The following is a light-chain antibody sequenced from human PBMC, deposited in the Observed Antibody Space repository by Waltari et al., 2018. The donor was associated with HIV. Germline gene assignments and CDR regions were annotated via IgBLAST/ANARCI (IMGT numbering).Light chain of an antibody. CDR3: SSYASGGSLL. J-gene: IGLJ3*02. Sequence: QSALTQPASVSGSPGQSITISCIGSGSDIAVYNYISWYQHPPDGAPRLVVFNTNSRPSGSPFRFAGSKSVNTASLTISGLQAEDEGIYYCSSYASGGSLLFGGGTKVTVL. CDR1: GSDIAVYNY. CDR2: NTN. V-gene: IGLV2-14*01.